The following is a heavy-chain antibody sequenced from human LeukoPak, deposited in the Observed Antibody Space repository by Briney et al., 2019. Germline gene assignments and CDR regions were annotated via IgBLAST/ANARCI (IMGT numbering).Heavy chain of an antibody. J-gene: IGHJ1*01. CDR2: ISYDGSNK. V-gene: IGHV3-30-3*01. CDR1: GFTFSDYY. CDR3: ARERDVVVPAATLQH. D-gene: IGHD2-2*01. Sequence: GGSLRLSCAASGFTFSDYYMSWIRQAPGKGLEWVAVISYDGSNKYYADSVKGRFTISRDNSKNTLYLQMNSLRAEDTAVYYCARERDVVVPAATLQHWGQGTLVTVSS.